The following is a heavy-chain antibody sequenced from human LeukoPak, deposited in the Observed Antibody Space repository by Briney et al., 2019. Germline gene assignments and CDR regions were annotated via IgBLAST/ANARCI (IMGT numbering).Heavy chain of an antibody. CDR2: IRSSSSYI. V-gene: IGHV3-21*01. CDR3: ARNYYGSGEFLGY. J-gene: IGHJ4*02. CDR1: GFTFSSYS. D-gene: IGHD3-10*01. Sequence: PGGSLRLSCAASGFTFSSYSMNWVRQAPGKGLEWVSSIRSSSSYIYYADSVKGRFTISRDNAKNSLYLQMNSLRAEDTAVYYCARNYYGSGEFLGYWGQGTLVTVSS.